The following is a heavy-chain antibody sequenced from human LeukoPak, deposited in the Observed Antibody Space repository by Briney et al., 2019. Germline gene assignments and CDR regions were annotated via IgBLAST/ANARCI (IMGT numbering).Heavy chain of an antibody. V-gene: IGHV3-30-3*01. CDR3: AREGSMGDYDYFDY. Sequence: GESLRLSCAASGFTFSSYAMHWVRQAPGKGLEWVAVISYDGSNKYYADSVKGRFTISRDNAKNSLYLQMNSLRAEDTAVYYCAREGSMGDYDYFDYWGREPWSPSPQ. J-gene: IGHJ4*02. CDR2: ISYDGSNK. CDR1: GFTFSSYA. D-gene: IGHD4-17*01.